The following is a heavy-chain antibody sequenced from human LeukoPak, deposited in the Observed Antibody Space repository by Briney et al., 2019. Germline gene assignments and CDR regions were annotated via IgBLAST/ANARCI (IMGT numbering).Heavy chain of an antibody. CDR2: ISSSSSYL. CDR3: ARGGYCSSTSCYKVAFDI. J-gene: IGHJ3*02. V-gene: IGHV3-21*01. Sequence: PGGSLRLSCAASGFTFSSYSMNWVRQAPGKGLEWVSSISSSSSYLYYADSVKGRFTISRDNAKNSLYLQMNSLRAEDTAVYYCARGGYCSSTSCYKVAFDIWGQGTMVTVSS. CDR1: GFTFSSYS. D-gene: IGHD2-2*02.